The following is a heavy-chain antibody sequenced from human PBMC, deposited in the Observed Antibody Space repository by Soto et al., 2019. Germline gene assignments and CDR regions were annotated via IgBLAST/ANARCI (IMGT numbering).Heavy chain of an antibody. V-gene: IGHV4-59*08. Sequence: PSETLSLTCTVSGASISSYYWSWIRQPPGKGLEWIGYIYYSGSTNYNPSLKSRVTISVDTSKNQFSLKLSSVTAADTAVYYCARHADYYDSSGDYFDYWGQGTLVTVS. CDR2: IYYSGST. CDR1: GASISSYY. J-gene: IGHJ4*02. CDR3: ARHADYYDSSGDYFDY. D-gene: IGHD3-22*01.